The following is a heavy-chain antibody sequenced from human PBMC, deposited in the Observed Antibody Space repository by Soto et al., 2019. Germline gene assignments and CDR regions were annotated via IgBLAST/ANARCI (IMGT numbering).Heavy chain of an antibody. D-gene: IGHD4-17*01. V-gene: IGHV3-30-3*01. J-gene: IGHJ6*02. CDR2: ISFDGAKK. Sequence: PGGSLRLSCAASGFTFNIYALHWVRQAPGKGLEWVAVISFDGAKKYYSDSVKGRFTISRDNLKNTLYLQMNNLRVEDAALYLCAREDDYGYRYINYGLDVWGQGTTVTVS. CDR1: GFTFNIYA. CDR3: AREDDYGYRYINYGLDV.